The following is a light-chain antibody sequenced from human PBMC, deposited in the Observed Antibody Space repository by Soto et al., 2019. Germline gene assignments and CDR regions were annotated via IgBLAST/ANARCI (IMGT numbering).Light chain of an antibody. CDR2: AAS. J-gene: IGKJ1*01. V-gene: IGKV1-17*01. Sequence: DIQMTQSPSSLSASVGDRVTITCRASQGIRNDLGWYQQKPGKAPKLLIYAASTLQSGVPSRFSGSGSGTDFTLTISSLQAEDVAVYYCQQYYSTPWTFGQGTKVDIK. CDR3: QQYYSTPWT. CDR1: QGIRND.